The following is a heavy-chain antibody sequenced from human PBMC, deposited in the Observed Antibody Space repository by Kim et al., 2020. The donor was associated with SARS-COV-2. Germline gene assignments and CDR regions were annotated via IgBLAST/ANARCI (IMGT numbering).Heavy chain of an antibody. CDR3: ARDNEYYDILTGYPWVGYMDV. J-gene: IGHJ6*03. Sequence: GGSLRLSCAASGFTFSSYSMNWVRQAPGKGLEWVSSISSSSSYIYYADSVKGRFTISRDNAKNSLYLQMNSLRAEDTAVYYCARDNEYYDILTGYPWVGYMDVWGKGTTVTVSS. D-gene: IGHD3-9*01. V-gene: IGHV3-21*01. CDR2: ISSSSSYI. CDR1: GFTFSSYS.